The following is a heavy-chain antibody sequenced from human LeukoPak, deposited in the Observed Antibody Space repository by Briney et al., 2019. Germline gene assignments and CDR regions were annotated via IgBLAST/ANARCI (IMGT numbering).Heavy chain of an antibody. J-gene: IGHJ5*02. Sequence: SETLSLTCAVSGGSISSGGYSWSWIRQPPGKGLEWIGYIYHSGSTYYNSSLKSRVTISVDRSKNQFSLKLSSVTAADTAVYYCARDSFYGSGNWFDPWGQGTLVTVSS. CDR1: GGSISSGGYS. CDR3: ARDSFYGSGNWFDP. V-gene: IGHV4-30-2*01. CDR2: IYHSGST. D-gene: IGHD3-10*01.